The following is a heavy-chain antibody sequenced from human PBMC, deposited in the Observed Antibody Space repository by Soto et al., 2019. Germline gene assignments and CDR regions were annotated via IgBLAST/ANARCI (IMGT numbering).Heavy chain of an antibody. D-gene: IGHD6-19*01. J-gene: IGHJ4*02. CDR1: GFTFSSYW. CDR3: AVAVAGPTAIGY. Sequence: EVQLVESGGGLVQPGGSLRLSCAASGFTFSSYWMHWVRQAPGKGLVWVSRINSDGSSTSYADSGKGRFTISRDNAKNTLYLQMNRLRAEDTAVYYWAVAVAGPTAIGYWGQGTLVTVSS. CDR2: INSDGSST. V-gene: IGHV3-74*01.